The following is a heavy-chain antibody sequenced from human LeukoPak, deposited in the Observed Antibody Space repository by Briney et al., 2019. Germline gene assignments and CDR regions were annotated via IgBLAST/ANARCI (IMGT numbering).Heavy chain of an antibody. D-gene: IGHD5-24*01. CDR3: ARAPTNYYYYYMDV. CDR2: INFAGST. J-gene: IGHJ6*03. CDR1: GGSISSYY. Sequence: SETLSLTCTVSGGSISSYYWSWIRQPAGKGLEWIGRINFAGSTNYNPTLKSRVTMSVDTSKNQFSLKLSSVTAADTAVYYCARAPTNYYYYYMDVWGKGTTVTVSS. V-gene: IGHV4-4*07.